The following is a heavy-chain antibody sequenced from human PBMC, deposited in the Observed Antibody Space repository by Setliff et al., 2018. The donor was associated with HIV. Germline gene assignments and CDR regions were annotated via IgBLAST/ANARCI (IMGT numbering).Heavy chain of an antibody. V-gene: IGHV1-3*01. CDR3: ARDSFGFDY. Sequence: ASVKFSCKTSGYSFTGYAMHWVRHAPGQRLEWMAWINGANGNVRYSQKFQDRLTLTRDTAASTVHMELSSLTFEDTAVYFCARDSFGFDYWGQGSLVTVSS. CDR1: GYSFTGYA. D-gene: IGHD3-3*01. CDR2: INGANGNV. J-gene: IGHJ4*02.